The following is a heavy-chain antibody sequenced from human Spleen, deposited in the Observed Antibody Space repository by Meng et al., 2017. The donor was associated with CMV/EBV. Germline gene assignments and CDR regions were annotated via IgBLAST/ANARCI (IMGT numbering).Heavy chain of an antibody. CDR3: ARDRRSRGRFDY. CDR1: GFTFSSYA. Sequence: GGSLRLSCAASGFTFSSYAMSWVRQAPGKGLEWVSAISGSGGSTYYADSVKGRFTISRDNSKNTLYLQMNSLRAEDTAVYYCARDRRSRGRFDYWGQGTLVTVSS. D-gene: IGHD3-10*01. CDR2: ISGSGGST. V-gene: IGHV3-23*01. J-gene: IGHJ4*02.